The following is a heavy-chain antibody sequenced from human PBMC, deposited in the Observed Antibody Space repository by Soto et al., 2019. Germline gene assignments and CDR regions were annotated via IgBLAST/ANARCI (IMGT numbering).Heavy chain of an antibody. CDR1: GYSFSRYW. D-gene: IGHD3-22*01. J-gene: IGHJ4*02. Sequence: RGESLKISCTSSGYSFSRYWIGWVRQMPGKGLEWMGIIYPGDSDTRYSPSFQGQVTISADKSISTAYLQWSSLKASDTAMYYCARALYYYDSSGFHYYFHYWGQGTLVTVSS. CDR3: ARALYYYDSSGFHYYFHY. CDR2: IYPGDSDT. V-gene: IGHV5-51*01.